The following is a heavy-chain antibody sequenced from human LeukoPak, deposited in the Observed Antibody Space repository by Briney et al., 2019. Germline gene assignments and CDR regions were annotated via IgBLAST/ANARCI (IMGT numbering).Heavy chain of an antibody. J-gene: IGHJ4*02. CDR3: ARNLNSGYYYYFDY. Sequence: PGGSLRLSCAASGFTLRSDAMSWVRQASGKGLEWVSALSNSGTSTYYADSVKGRFTISRDNSKNTLYLQMNSLRAEDTAVYYCARNLNSGYYYYFDYWGQGTLVTVSS. CDR2: LSNSGTST. V-gene: IGHV3-23*01. D-gene: IGHD1-26*01. CDR1: GFTLRSDA.